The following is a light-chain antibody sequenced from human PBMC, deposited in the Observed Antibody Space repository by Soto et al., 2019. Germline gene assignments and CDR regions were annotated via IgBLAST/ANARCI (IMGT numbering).Light chain of an antibody. CDR3: QQRIFRSRA. V-gene: IGKV3-11*01. Sequence: EIVLTQSPATLSLSPGERATLSCRASQSVSNYLGRYQKKPGQAPRLLIYYGSKRATGIPARFSCSVSGTDLSRSKGGVESEGFSGYYCQQRIFRSRAVGQGTKLEI. J-gene: IGKJ2*01. CDR1: QSVSNY. CDR2: YGS.